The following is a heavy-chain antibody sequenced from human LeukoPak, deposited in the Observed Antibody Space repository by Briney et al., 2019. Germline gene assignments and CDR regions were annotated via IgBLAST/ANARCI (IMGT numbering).Heavy chain of an antibody. J-gene: IGHJ4*02. CDR1: GFTFSSYA. CDR2: ISGSGGGT. D-gene: IGHD2-15*01. V-gene: IGHV3-23*01. CDR3: AKSIGGVVVVAADF. Sequence: PGGSLRLSCAASGFTFSSYAMTWVRQAPGKGLEWVSVISGSGGGTHYADSVKGRFTLSRDNSKNNVFLQMNSLKAEDTAVYYCAKSIGGVVVVAADFWGQGTLVTVSS.